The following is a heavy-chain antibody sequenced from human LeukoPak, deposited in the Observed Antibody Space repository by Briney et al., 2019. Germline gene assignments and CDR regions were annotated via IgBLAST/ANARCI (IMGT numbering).Heavy chain of an antibody. Sequence: PGGSLRLSCAASGFTFDRFTIHWVRQTPGKGLEWVSLINRRGHTFYADSVKGRFTNSRDNSRNSVFLQMNSLRPEDTALYHCXXXVDCPSDCLFFHSWGQGTLVNVSS. CDR3: XXXVDCPSDCLFFHS. V-gene: IGHV3-43*01. CDR2: INRRGHT. D-gene: IGHD2-21*02. J-gene: IGHJ4*02. CDR1: GFTFDRFT.